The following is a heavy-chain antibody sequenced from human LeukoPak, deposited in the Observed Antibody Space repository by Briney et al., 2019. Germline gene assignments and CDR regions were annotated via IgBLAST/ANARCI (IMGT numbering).Heavy chain of an antibody. J-gene: IGHJ6*03. Sequence: GASVKVSCKASGGTFSSYAISWVRQAPGQGLEWMGGITPIFGTANYAQKFQGRVTITADESTSTAYMELSSLRSEDTAVYYCARNPKYCSSTSCPIVKDYYYMDVWGKGTTVTVSS. CDR3: ARNPKYCSSTSCPIVKDYYYMDV. V-gene: IGHV1-69*13. CDR1: GGTFSSYA. CDR2: ITPIFGTA. D-gene: IGHD2-2*01.